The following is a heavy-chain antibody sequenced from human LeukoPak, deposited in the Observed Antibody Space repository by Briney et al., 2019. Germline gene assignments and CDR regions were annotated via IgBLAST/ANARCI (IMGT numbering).Heavy chain of an antibody. J-gene: IGHJ6*03. V-gene: IGHV3-21*05. CDR1: GFTFSSYS. CDR2: ISSSRTT. Sequence: GGSLRLSCAASGFTFSSYSMNWVRQAPGKGLEWVSYISSSRTTYYADSVKGRFTISRDNAKNSLYLQLNSLRAEDTAVYYCARDPYSGSYSDYYYYMDVWGKGTTVTVSS. D-gene: IGHD1-26*01. CDR3: ARDPYSGSYSDYYYYMDV.